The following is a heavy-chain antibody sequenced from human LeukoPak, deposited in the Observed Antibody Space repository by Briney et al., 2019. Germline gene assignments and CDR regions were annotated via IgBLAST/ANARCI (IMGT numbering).Heavy chain of an antibody. Sequence: GGSLRLSCAASGFTFSSYAMSWVRQAPGKGLEWVSAISGSGGSTYYADSVKGRFTISRDNPKNTLYLQMNSLRAEDTAVYYCAKPPLSSGYYLPFDYWGQGTLVTVSS. J-gene: IGHJ4*02. V-gene: IGHV3-23*01. CDR2: ISGSGGST. CDR1: GFTFSSYA. CDR3: AKPPLSSGYYLPFDY. D-gene: IGHD3-22*01.